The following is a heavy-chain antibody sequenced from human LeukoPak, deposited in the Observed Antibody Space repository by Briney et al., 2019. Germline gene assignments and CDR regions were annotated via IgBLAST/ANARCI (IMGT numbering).Heavy chain of an antibody. D-gene: IGHD6-6*01. CDR3: VKGVAARLDY. Sequence: GGSLRLSCAASGFTFSSYWMSWVRQAPGKGLEWVANIKQDGSEKYYVDSVKGRFTISRDDSKNTLYLQMSSLRAEDTAIYYCVKGVAARLDYWGQGTLVTVSS. J-gene: IGHJ4*02. CDR2: IKQDGSEK. CDR1: GFTFSSYW. V-gene: IGHV3-7*04.